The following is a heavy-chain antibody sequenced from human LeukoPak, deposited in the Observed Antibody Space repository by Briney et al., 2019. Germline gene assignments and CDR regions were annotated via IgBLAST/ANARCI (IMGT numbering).Heavy chain of an antibody. J-gene: IGHJ4*02. CDR3: ARGAGPRQYYFDY. CDR2: ISSNGGST. Sequence: GSLRLSCAASGFTLSSYAMHWVRQAPGKGLEYVSAISSNGGSTYYADSVKGRFTISRDNSKNTLYLQMGSLRAEDMAVYYCARGAGPRQYYFDYWGQGTLVTVSS. V-gene: IGHV3-64*02. CDR1: GFTLSSYA. D-gene: IGHD6-19*01.